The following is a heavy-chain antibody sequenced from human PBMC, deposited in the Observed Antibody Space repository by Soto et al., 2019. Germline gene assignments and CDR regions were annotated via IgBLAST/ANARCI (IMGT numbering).Heavy chain of an antibody. Sequence: PGGSLRLSCAASGFTFSSYGMHWVRQAPGKGLEWVAVIWYDGSNKYYADSVKGRFTISRDNSKNTLYLQMNSLRAEDTAVYYCARDPDYDFWSGLRRYYYYYMDVWGKGTTVTVSS. CDR3: ARDPDYDFWSGLRRYYYYYMDV. CDR2: IWYDGSNK. CDR1: GFTFSSYG. J-gene: IGHJ6*03. V-gene: IGHV3-33*01. D-gene: IGHD3-3*01.